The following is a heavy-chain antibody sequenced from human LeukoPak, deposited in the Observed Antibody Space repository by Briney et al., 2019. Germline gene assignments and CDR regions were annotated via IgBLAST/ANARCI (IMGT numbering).Heavy chain of an antibody. D-gene: IGHD3-22*01. CDR3: TRGLRHVYYDSSGYYYGDFDY. V-gene: IGHV1-46*03. CDR2: INPGGGST. Sequence: ASVKVSCKASGYTFTTYYMHWVRQAPGQGLEWMGIINPGGGSTSYAQKFQGRVTMTRDTSTNTVYMELSSLRSEDTAVYYCTRGLRHVYYDSSGYYYGDFDYWGQGTLVTVSS. J-gene: IGHJ4*02. CDR1: GYTFTTYY.